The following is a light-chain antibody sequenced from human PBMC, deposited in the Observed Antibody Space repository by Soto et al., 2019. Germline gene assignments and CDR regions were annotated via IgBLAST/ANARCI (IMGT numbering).Light chain of an antibody. J-gene: IGKJ2*01. CDR2: ATS. CDR1: QSVTNNY. V-gene: IGKV3-20*01. Sequence: EIVLMQSPCTLSVSPGEGATISCRASQSVTNNYVAWYQQRPGQAHTVLIFATSRKATGGPDRFSCSGTGTDFTLRISSLEPEAFAIDYCQHQNSRTRLDTFGQGTKLEIK. CDR3: QHQNSRTRLDT.